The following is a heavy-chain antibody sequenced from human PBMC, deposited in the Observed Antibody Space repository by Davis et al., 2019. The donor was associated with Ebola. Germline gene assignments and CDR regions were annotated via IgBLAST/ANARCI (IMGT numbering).Heavy chain of an antibody. J-gene: IGHJ3*02. CDR3: ASYYGGKTGHAFDI. D-gene: IGHD4-23*01. CDR1: GGSISSRSYY. Sequence: MPSETLSLTCTVSGGSISSRSYYWGWIRQPPGKGLEWIGSVYYSGSTLYNPSLKSRVTISVDTSKNQFSLKLSSVTAADTAVYYCASYYGGKTGHAFDIWGQGTMVTVSS. V-gene: IGHV4-39*07. CDR2: VYYSGST.